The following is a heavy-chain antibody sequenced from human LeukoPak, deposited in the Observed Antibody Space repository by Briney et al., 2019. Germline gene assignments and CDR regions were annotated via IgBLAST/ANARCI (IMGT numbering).Heavy chain of an antibody. CDR3: AKGRAGRVREVCDY. CDR2: IRYDASIR. CDR1: GFTFSSYG. Sequence: GGSLRLSCAASGFTFSSYGMHWVRQAPGKGLEWVTFIRYDASIRYYADSVKGRFTISRDNSKNTLYLQMNSLRAEDTAVYYCAKGRAGRVREVCDYWGQGTLVTVSS. V-gene: IGHV3-30*02. J-gene: IGHJ4*02. D-gene: IGHD3-10*01.